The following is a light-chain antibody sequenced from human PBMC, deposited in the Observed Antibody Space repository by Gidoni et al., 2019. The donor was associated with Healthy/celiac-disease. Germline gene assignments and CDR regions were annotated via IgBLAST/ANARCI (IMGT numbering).Light chain of an antibody. CDR1: QSLVHSDRKTS. V-gene: IGKV2-24*01. J-gene: IGKJ2*01. Sequence: DIVMTQTPLSSPVTLGQPASTSCRSSQSLVHSDRKTSLSWLQQRPGQPPDRFSGSGAGTDFTLKISRVEAEDVGVYYCMQDTQFPYTFGQGTKLEIK. CDR3: MQDTQFPYT.